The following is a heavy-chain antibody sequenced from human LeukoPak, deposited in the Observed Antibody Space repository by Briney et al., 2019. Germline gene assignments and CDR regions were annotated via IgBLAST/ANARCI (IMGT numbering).Heavy chain of an antibody. D-gene: IGHD5-24*01. Sequence: SVKVSCKASGYTFTNYTINWVRLAPGQGLEWMGGIIPIFDTANYAQKFQGRVTITADESTSTAYMGLSSLRSEDTAVYYCARASRRDGYNFGADYWGQGTLVTVSS. J-gene: IGHJ4*02. CDR3: ARASRRDGYNFGADY. V-gene: IGHV1-69*13. CDR2: IIPIFDTA. CDR1: GYTFTNYT.